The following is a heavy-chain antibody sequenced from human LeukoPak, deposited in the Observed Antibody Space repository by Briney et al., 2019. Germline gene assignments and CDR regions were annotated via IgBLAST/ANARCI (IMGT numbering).Heavy chain of an antibody. CDR1: GFTFGDYA. Sequence: PGGSLRLSCTASGFTFGDYAMSWVRQAPGKGLEWVGFIRSKAYGGTTEYAASVKGRFTISRDDSKSIAYLQMSSLKTEDTAVYYCTRGARAQMLWFGALFFDYWGQGTLVTVSS. D-gene: IGHD3-10*01. CDR2: IRSKAYGGTT. V-gene: IGHV3-49*04. CDR3: TRGARAQMLWFGALFFDY. J-gene: IGHJ4*02.